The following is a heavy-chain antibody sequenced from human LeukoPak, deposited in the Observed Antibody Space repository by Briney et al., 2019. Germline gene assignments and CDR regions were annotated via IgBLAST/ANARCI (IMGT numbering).Heavy chain of an antibody. Sequence: GGSLRLSCVASGFIFSMYEVNWVRQAPGKGLEWLSYTTGSGGSTHYADSVKGRFTVSRDNAKDSLYLQMNSLRVEDTAVYYCARDLTPESSLANYGLDVWGQGTTVIVSS. CDR1: GFIFSMYE. D-gene: IGHD1-14*01. V-gene: IGHV3-48*03. CDR2: TTGSGGST. CDR3: ARDLTPESSLANYGLDV. J-gene: IGHJ6*02.